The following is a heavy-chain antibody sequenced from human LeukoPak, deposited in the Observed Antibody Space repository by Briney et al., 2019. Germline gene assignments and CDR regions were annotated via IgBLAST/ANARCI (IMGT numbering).Heavy chain of an antibody. CDR2: ISSSGSTI. CDR3: AREGLTGTNPYYYYYMDV. CDR1: GFTFSDYY. V-gene: IGHV3-11*04. Sequence: PGGSLRLSCAASGFTFSDYYMSWIRQAPGKGLEWVSYISSSGSTIYYADSVKGRFTISRDNAKNSLYLQMNSLRAEDTAVYYCAREGLTGTNPYYYYYMDVWGKGTTVTVSS. D-gene: IGHD1/OR15-1a*01. J-gene: IGHJ6*03.